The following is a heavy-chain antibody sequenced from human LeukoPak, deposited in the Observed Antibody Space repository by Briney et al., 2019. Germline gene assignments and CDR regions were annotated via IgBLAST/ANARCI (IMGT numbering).Heavy chain of an antibody. V-gene: IGHV4-59*01. J-gene: IGHJ4*02. CDR3: ARAEQWLPDYDFDY. Sequence: PSETLSLTCTVSGGSISSYYWSWLRQPPGKGLVWIGYIYYSGSTNYNPSLKSRVTISVDTSKNQFSLKLSSVTVASTAVYYCARAEQWLPDYDFDYWGQGTLVTVSS. CDR2: IYYSGST. CDR1: GGSISSYY. D-gene: IGHD6-19*01.